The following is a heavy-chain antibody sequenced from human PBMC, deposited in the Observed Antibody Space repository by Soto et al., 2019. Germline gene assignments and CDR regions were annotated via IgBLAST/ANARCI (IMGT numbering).Heavy chain of an antibody. V-gene: IGHV1-18*01. J-gene: IGHJ4*02. D-gene: IGHD3-9*01. CDR1: GYTFTNYG. Sequence: QVQLVQSGGEVKKPGASVKVSCKASGYTFTNYGISWVRRAPGQGLEWMGWISTYNGNTQYARKFQGRVTMTTDTSTSVAYMELSSLRSGVTSVYCCARVPGSAGYRPLLSWGQGTLLTVAS. CDR2: ISTYNGNT. CDR3: ARVPGSAGYRPLLS.